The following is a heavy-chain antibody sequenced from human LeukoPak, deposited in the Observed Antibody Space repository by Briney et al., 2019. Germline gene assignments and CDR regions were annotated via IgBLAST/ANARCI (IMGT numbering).Heavy chain of an antibody. V-gene: IGHV3-30*02. CDR3: AKEVLDGYSLNP. D-gene: IGHD5-24*01. Sequence: FIRYDGSNKYYPDSVKGRFTISRENSKNTMYLQINSLRAEDTAVYYCAKEVLDGYSLNPWGQGTLVTVSS. J-gene: IGHJ5*02. CDR2: IRYDGSNK.